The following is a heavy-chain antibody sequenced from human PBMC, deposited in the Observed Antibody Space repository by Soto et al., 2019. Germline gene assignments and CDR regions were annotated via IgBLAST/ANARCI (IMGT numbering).Heavy chain of an antibody. Sequence: QVQLVESGGGVVQPGRSLRLSCAASGFTFSSYAMHWVRQAPGKGLEWVAVISYDGSNKYYADSVKGRFTISRDNSKNTLYLQMNSLRAEDTAVYYCARGVGATAFDYWGQGTLVTVSS. V-gene: IGHV3-30-3*01. CDR2: ISYDGSNK. J-gene: IGHJ4*02. D-gene: IGHD1-26*01. CDR3: ARGVGATAFDY. CDR1: GFTFSSYA.